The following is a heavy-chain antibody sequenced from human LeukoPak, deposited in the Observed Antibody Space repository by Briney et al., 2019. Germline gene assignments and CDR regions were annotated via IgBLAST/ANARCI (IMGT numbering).Heavy chain of an antibody. D-gene: IGHD5-18*01. CDR3: ARGSIQLWSHLDY. Sequence: KASQTLSLTCTVSGGSISSGDYYWSWIRQPPGKGLEWIGYIYYSGSTYYNPSLKSRVTISVDTSKNQFSLKLSSVTAADTAVYYCARGSIQLWSHLDYWGQGTLVTVSS. V-gene: IGHV4-30-4*01. CDR2: IYYSGST. CDR1: GGSISSGDYY. J-gene: IGHJ4*02.